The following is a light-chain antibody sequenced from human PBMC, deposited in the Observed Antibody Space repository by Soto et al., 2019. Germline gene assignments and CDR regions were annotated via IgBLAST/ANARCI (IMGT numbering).Light chain of an antibody. Sequence: EIVMTQSPAPLSVSPGERATLSCRASQSVSSKLAWYQQKPGQAPRLLIYGASTRATGIPARFSGSGSGTEFTLTISSLQSEDFAIYYCHQRQSWPRTLGQGTKVDIK. CDR2: GAS. CDR1: QSVSSK. J-gene: IGKJ1*01. CDR3: HQRQSWPRT. V-gene: IGKV3-15*01.